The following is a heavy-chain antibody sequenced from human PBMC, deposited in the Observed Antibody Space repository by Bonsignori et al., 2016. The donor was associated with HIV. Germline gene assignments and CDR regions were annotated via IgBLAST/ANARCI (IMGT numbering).Heavy chain of an antibody. D-gene: IGHD2-15*01. Sequence: QVQLQESGPGLVKPSETLSLTCTVSGGSIRNNYWSWIRQPPGKTLEWIGYVFYTGTSFNNPSLKSRVAMSADTSKNQFSLRLSSVTAADTAMYYCAREGRCSAGRCYPIDIWGQGTLVTVS. CDR3: AREGRCSAGRCYPIDI. J-gene: IGHJ4*02. V-gene: IGHV4-59*01. CDR2: VFYTGTS. CDR1: GGSIRNNY.